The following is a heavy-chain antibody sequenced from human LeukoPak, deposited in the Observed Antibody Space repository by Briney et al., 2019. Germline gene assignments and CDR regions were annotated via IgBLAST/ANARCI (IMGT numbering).Heavy chain of an antibody. CDR3: AKELVATSWGSYFDY. Sequence: PGGSLRLSCSGSGFTFGDYSMSWFRQASGKGLEWVSAISGSGGSTYYADSVKGRFTISRDNSKNTLYLQMNSLRAEDTAVYYCAKELVATSWGSYFDYWGQGTLATVS. CDR1: GFTFGDYS. J-gene: IGHJ4*02. CDR2: ISGSGGST. V-gene: IGHV3-23*01. D-gene: IGHD5-12*01.